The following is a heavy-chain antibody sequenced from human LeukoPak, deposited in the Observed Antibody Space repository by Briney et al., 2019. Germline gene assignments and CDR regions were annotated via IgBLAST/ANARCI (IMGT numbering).Heavy chain of an antibody. J-gene: IGHJ4*02. CDR1: GASISSSGHS. CDR3: ARTIAGGYCSGGSCFYDY. V-gene: IGHV4-39*01. Sequence: PSETLSLTCTVSGASISSSGHSWGWIRQPPGKGLEWIGIMSDSGNTYYNPSLKGRVSMSVDTSKNQFSLKLSSVTAADTAVYYCARTIAGGYCSGGSCFYDYWGQGTLVTVSS. CDR2: MSDSGNT. D-gene: IGHD2-15*01.